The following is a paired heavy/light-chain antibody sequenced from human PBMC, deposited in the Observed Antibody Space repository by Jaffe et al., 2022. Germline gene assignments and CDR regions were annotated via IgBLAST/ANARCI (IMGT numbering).Light chain of an antibody. Sequence: QSALTQPASVSGSPGQSITISCTGTSSDVGGYNYVSWYQQHPGKAPKLMIYEVSNRPSGVSNRFSGSKSGNTASLTISGLQAEDEADYYCSSYTSSSTLFGGGTKLTVL. CDR3: SSYTSSSTL. J-gene: IGLJ2*01. CDR2: EVS. CDR1: SSDVGGYNY. V-gene: IGLV2-14*01.
Heavy chain of an antibody. V-gene: IGHV3-43*01. CDR3: AKDGCGGDCYSVGGFDY. D-gene: IGHD2-21*01. J-gene: IGHJ4*02. Sequence: EVQLVESGGVVVQPGGSLRLSCAASGFTFDDYTMHWVRQAPGKGLEWVSLISWDGGSTYYADSVKGRFTISRDNSKNSLYLQMNSLRTEDTALYYCAKDGCGGDCYSVGGFDYWGQGTLVTVSS. CDR2: ISWDGGST. CDR1: GFTFDDYT.